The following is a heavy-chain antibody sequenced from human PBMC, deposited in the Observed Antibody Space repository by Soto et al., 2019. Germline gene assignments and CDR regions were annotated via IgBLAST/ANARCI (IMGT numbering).Heavy chain of an antibody. CDR1: GGTFSSYA. Sequence: QVQLVQSGAEVQKPGSSVKVSCKASGGTFSSYAISWVRQAPGQGLEWMGGVIPIFGTANYAQKFQGRVTITADESTSTAYMELNSLRPEDTAVYYCARGAVKILMIVVVNTYYFDCWGQGSLVTVSS. D-gene: IGHD3-22*01. V-gene: IGHV1-69*01. J-gene: IGHJ4*02. CDR2: VIPIFGTA. CDR3: ARGAVKILMIVVVNTYYFDC.